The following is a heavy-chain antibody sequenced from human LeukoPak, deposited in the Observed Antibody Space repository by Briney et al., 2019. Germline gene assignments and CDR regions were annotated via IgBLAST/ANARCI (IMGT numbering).Heavy chain of an antibody. Sequence: GRSLRLSCAASGFSFSTYYVNWVRQAPGKGLEWVSCISTSSTYIFYADSVSGRFAISRDDAKNSLYLQMNSLRADDTAVYYCVRENHASFDYWGQGSLVTVSS. CDR3: VRENHASFDY. J-gene: IGHJ4*02. CDR1: GFSFSTYY. CDR2: ISTSSTYI. V-gene: IGHV3-21*01. D-gene: IGHD1-14*01.